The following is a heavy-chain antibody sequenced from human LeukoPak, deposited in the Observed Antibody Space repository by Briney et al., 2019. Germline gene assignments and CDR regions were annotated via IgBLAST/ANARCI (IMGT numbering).Heavy chain of an antibody. CDR2: INPNSGGT. J-gene: IGHJ4*02. V-gene: IGHV1-2*02. CDR3: ARAADYSSGWSFDVGY. Sequence: ASVKVSCKASGYTFTGYYMHWVRQAPGQGLEWMGWINPNSGGTNYAQKFQGRVTMTRDTSISTAYMELSRLRSDDTDVYYCARAADYSSGWSFDVGYWGQGTLVTVSS. CDR1: GYTFTGYY. D-gene: IGHD6-19*01.